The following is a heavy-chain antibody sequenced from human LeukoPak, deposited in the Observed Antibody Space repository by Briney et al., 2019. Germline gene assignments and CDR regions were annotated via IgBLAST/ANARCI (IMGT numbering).Heavy chain of an antibody. V-gene: IGHV3-7*05. J-gene: IGHJ4*02. CDR2: IKQDGSEK. D-gene: IGHD1-7*01. CDR1: GFTFSNYW. CDR3: ARDNYHGVLDY. Sequence: GGSLRLSCATSGFTFSNYWMAWVRQAPGKGLEWVANIKQDGSEKYYVDSAKGRFTISRDNAKNSLYLQLNSLRVDDTAVYYCARDNYHGVLDYWGQGTLVSVSS.